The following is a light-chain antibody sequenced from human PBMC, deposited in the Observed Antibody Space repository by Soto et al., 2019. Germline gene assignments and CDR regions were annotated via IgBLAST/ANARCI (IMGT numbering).Light chain of an antibody. CDR2: ANN. V-gene: IGLV1-44*01. CDR3: AAWDVSLNGYV. J-gene: IGLJ1*01. Sequence: QSVLTQPPSASGTPGQRVTISCSGSSSNIGSNTVNWYQQLPGTAPKLLIHANNQRPSGVPDRFSGSKSGTSASLAISWLQSEEADYYCAAWDVSLNGYVFGTGTQLTVL. CDR1: SSNIGSNT.